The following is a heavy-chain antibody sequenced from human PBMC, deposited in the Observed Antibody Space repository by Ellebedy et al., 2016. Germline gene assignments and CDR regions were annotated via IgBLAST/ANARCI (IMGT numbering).Heavy chain of an antibody. Sequence: GESLKISCAASGFTFSSYAMSWVRQAPGKGLEWVSAISGSGGSTYYADSVKGRFTISRDNSKNTLYLQMNSLRAEDTAVYYCAKDLLIGEDAFDIWGQGTMVTVSS. V-gene: IGHV3-23*01. J-gene: IGHJ3*02. D-gene: IGHD2-15*01. CDR2: ISGSGGST. CDR1: GFTFSSYA. CDR3: AKDLLIGEDAFDI.